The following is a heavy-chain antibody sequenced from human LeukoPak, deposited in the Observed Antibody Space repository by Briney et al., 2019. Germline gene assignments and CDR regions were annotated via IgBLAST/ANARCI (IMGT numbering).Heavy chain of an antibody. V-gene: IGHV1-2*02. J-gene: IGHJ6*03. D-gene: IGHD3-3*01. CDR3: ARDGGLRSRPVTYYYYYMDV. CDR1: GYTFTSYG. CDR2: INPNSGGT. Sequence: ASVKVSCKTSGYTFTSYGIIWVRQAPGQGLEWMGWINPNSGGTNYAQKFQGRVTMTRDTSISTAYMELSRLRSDDTAVYYCARDGGLRSRPVTYYYYYMDVWGKGTTVTVSS.